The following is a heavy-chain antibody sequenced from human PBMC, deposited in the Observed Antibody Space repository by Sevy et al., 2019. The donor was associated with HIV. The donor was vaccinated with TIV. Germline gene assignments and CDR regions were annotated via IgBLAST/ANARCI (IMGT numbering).Heavy chain of an antibody. J-gene: IGHJ4*02. CDR1: GGSFSGYY. CDR3: ARGDRSEDIVVVPAANLFDY. D-gene: IGHD2-2*01. Sequence: SETLSLTCAVYGGSFSGYYWSWIRQPPGKGLEWIGEINHSGSTNYNPSLKSRVTISVDTSKNQFSLKLSSVTAADTAVYYCARGDRSEDIVVVPAANLFDYWGQGTLVTVSS. V-gene: IGHV4-34*01. CDR2: INHSGST.